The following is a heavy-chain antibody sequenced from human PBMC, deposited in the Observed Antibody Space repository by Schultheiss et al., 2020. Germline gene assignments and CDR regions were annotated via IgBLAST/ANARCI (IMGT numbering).Heavy chain of an antibody. CDR1: GGSISTYY. CDR2: IYYSGST. CDR3: ARGGVVVAANID. J-gene: IGHJ4*02. D-gene: IGHD2-15*01. Sequence: AETLSLTCTVSGGSISTYYWSWIRQPPGKGLEWIGYIYYSGSTNYNPSLKSRVTISVDTSKNQFSLKLSSVTPEDTAVYYCARGGVVVAANIDWGQGTLVTVSS. V-gene: IGHV4-59*12.